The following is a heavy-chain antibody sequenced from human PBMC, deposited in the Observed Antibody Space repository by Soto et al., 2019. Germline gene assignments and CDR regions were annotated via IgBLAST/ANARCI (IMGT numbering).Heavy chain of an antibody. J-gene: IGHJ1*01. D-gene: IGHD2-2*02. CDR1: GFTFSSYA. CDR2: ISGSGGST. V-gene: IGHV3-23*01. Sequence: EVQLLESGGGLVQPGGSLRLSCAASGFTFSSYAMSWVRQAPGKGVEWVSAISGSGGSTYYADSVKGRFTISRDNSKNTLYLQMNSLRAEDTAVYCCAKSLYGPAEYFQHWGQGTLVTVSS. CDR3: AKSLYGPAEYFQH.